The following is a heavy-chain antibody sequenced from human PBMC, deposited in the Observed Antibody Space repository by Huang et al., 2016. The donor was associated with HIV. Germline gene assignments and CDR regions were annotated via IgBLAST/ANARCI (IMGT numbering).Heavy chain of an antibody. CDR3: ARGDYYDSSGYHPGYFDY. CDR1: GFILSNYG. CDR2: IRNDGMKK. V-gene: IGHV3-33*04. Sequence: VQLIESGGGVVQPGKSLRLSCATSGFILSNYGMHWVRQAPGKGLKWVVCIRNDGMKKNYADSVRGRFTVGRDNGNNTLFLQMRSLGVDDTAVYYCARGDYYDSSGYHPGYFDYWGQGILVTVSS. D-gene: IGHD3-22*01. J-gene: IGHJ4*02.